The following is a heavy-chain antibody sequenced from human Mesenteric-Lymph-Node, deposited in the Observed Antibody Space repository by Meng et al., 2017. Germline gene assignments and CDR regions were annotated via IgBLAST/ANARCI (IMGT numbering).Heavy chain of an antibody. CDR2: IRSKANSYAT. Sequence: GGSLRLSCAASGFTFSGSAMHWVRQASGKGLEWVGRIRSKANSYATAYAASVKGRFTISRDDSKNTAYLQMNSLKTEDTAVYYCTRHPQGEDQTYYDFWSGYFSPYYYYGMDVWGQGTTVTVSS. D-gene: IGHD3-3*01. CDR3: TRHPQGEDQTYYDFWSGYFSPYYYYGMDV. J-gene: IGHJ6*02. V-gene: IGHV3-73*01. CDR1: GFTFSGSA.